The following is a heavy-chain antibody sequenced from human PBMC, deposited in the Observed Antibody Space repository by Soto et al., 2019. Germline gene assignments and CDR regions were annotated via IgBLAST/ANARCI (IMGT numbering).Heavy chain of an antibody. CDR3: ASAIAADGHGDY. J-gene: IGHJ4*02. CDR2: IDPSDSYT. CDR1: GYSFTSYW. D-gene: IGHD6-13*01. Sequence: EVQLVQSGAEVKKPGASLRISCKGSGYSFTSYWISWVRQMPGKGLEWMGRIDPSDSYTNYSPSFQGHVTISADKSISTAYLQWSSLKASDNAMYYCASAIAADGHGDYWGQGTLVTGSS. V-gene: IGHV5-10-1*03.